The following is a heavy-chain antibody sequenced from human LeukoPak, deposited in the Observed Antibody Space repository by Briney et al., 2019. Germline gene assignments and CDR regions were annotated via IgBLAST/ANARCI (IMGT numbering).Heavy chain of an antibody. CDR3: ARQGGDFDY. V-gene: IGHV5-51*01. D-gene: IGHD4-17*01. Sequence: GESLKTSWKGSGYSLTSYWIGLVRQLPGKGLERMGIIYPGDSDTRYRPSFQGQVTISAGKSISTAYLQWSSLKASDTAMYYCARQGGDFDYWGQGTLVTVSS. CDR1: GYSLTSYW. J-gene: IGHJ4*02. CDR2: IYPGDSDT.